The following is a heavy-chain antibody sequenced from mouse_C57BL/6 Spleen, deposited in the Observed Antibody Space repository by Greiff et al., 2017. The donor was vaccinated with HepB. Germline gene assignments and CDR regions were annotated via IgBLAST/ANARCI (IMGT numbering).Heavy chain of an antibody. Sequence: VQLQQPGAELVKPGASVKMSCKASGYTFTSYWITWVKQRPGQGLEWIGDIYPGSGSTNYNEKFKSKATLTVDKSSSTAYMQLSSLTSEDSAVYYCAIYYGNWDWFAYWGQGTLVTVSA. V-gene: IGHV1-55*01. CDR2: IYPGSGST. D-gene: IGHD2-1*01. CDR3: AIYYGNWDWFAY. J-gene: IGHJ3*01. CDR1: GYTFTSYW.